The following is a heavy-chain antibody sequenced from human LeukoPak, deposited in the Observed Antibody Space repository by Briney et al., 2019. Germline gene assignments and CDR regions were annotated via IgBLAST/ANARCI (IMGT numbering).Heavy chain of an antibody. Sequence: GGSLRLSCEGSGFSVNGYVMSWVRQAPGKGLEWVAVTGGSDDNTHYPDSVKGRFTISRDNSENRLFLQMNSLRPDDSALYYCTKDLMTGFSSGWYFAYWGQGTLVTVSS. D-gene: IGHD6-19*01. J-gene: IGHJ4*02. CDR1: GFSVNGYV. CDR3: TKDLMTGFSSGWYFAY. CDR2: TGGSDDNT. V-gene: IGHV3-23*01.